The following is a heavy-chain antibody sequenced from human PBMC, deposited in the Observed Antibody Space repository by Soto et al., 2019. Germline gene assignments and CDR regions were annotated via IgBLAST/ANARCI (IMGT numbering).Heavy chain of an antibody. V-gene: IGHV1-46*01. J-gene: IGHJ4*02. D-gene: IGHD2-21*01. CDR1: GYGFTIYY. Sequence: GASLKVSCTASGYGFTIYYMHWMRQAPGQGLEWMGIINPSGGSTSYAQKFQGRVTMTRDTSTSTVYMDLSSLRSEDTAVYYCARVWSGYYFDYWGQGTPVTVSS. CDR2: INPSGGST. CDR3: ARVWSGYYFDY.